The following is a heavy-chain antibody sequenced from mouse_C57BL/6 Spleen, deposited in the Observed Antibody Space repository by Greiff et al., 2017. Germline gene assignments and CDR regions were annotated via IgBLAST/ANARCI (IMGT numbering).Heavy chain of an antibody. D-gene: IGHD4-1*01. J-gene: IGHJ1*03. V-gene: IGHV1-62-2*01. CDR1: GYTFTEYT. CDR2: FYPGSGSI. CDR3: ARHEEGLTGDWYFDG. Sequence: VQLQESGAELVKPGASVKLSCKASGYTFTEYTIHWVKQRSGQGLEWIGWFYPGSGSIKYNEKFKDKATLTAYKSSSSFYMERSRLTSEDSAVYFCARHEEGLTGDWYFDGWGTGTTVTVSS.